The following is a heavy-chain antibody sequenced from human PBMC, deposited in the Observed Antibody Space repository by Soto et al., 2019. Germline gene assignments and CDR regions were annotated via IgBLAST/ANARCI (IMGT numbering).Heavy chain of an antibody. CDR2: ISGSGGST. CDR1: GFTFSSYA. V-gene: IGHV3-23*01. D-gene: IGHD3-3*01. Sequence: HPGGSLRLSCAASGFTFSSYAMSWVRQAPGKGLEWVSAISGSGGSTYYADSVKGRFTISRDNSKNTLYLQMNSLRAEDTAVYYCAKDLRITIFGVVNGIDYWGQGTLVTVSS. CDR3: AKDLRITIFGVVNGIDY. J-gene: IGHJ4*02.